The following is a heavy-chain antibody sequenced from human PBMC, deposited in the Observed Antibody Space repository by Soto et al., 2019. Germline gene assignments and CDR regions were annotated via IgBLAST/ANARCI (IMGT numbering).Heavy chain of an antibody. CDR3: ARGPLYSSSSNYFDY. D-gene: IGHD6-6*01. J-gene: IGHJ4*02. CDR1: GFTVSSNY. Sequence: GGSLRLSCAASGFTVSSNYMSWVRQAPGKGLEWVSVIYIGVSTYYADSVKGRFTISRDNSENTLYLQMNTLRAEDTAVYYCARGPLYSSSSNYFDYWGQGTLVTVSS. CDR2: IYIGVST. V-gene: IGHV3-53*01.